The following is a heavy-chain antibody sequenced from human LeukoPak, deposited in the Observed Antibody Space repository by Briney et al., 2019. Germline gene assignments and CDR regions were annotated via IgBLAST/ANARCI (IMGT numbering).Heavy chain of an antibody. CDR3: ARDGPYPNYYGSGGYEYYYGMDV. CDR2: INPSGGST. CDR1: GYTFTSYY. V-gene: IGHV1-46*01. Sequence: GASVKVSCKASGYTFTSYYMHWVRQAPEQGLEWMGIINPSGGSTSYAQKFQGRVTMTRDTSTSTVYMELSSLRSEDTAVYYCARDGPYPNYYGSGGYEYYYGMDVWGQGTTVTVSS. J-gene: IGHJ6*02. D-gene: IGHD3-10*01.